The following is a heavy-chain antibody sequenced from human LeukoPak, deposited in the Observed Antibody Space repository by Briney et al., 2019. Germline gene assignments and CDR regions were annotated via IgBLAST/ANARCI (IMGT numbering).Heavy chain of an antibody. CDR3: ARDVGVVGAYFDY. J-gene: IGHJ4*02. CDR2: ISSSSTYI. V-gene: IGHV3-21*01. D-gene: IGHD1-26*01. Sequence: GGSLRLSCAASGFTFSSFNMNWVRQAPGKGLEWVSSISSSSTYIYYADSVKGRFTISRDNAKNSLYLQMNSLRAEDTAVYYCARDVGVVGAYFDYWGQGTLVTVSS. CDR1: GFTFSSFN.